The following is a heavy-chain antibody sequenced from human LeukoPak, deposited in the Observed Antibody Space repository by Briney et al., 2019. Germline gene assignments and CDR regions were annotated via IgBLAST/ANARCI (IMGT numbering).Heavy chain of an antibody. Sequence: RWASVKVSCKASGYTFTGYYMHWVRQAPGQGLEWMGWINPNSGGTNYAQKFQGRVTMTRDTSITTAYMELSRLRSGDTAVYFCARDSYCRGINCYAFDPWGQGTLVTVSS. J-gene: IGHJ5*02. CDR1: GYTFTGYY. CDR2: INPNSGGT. D-gene: IGHD2-2*01. V-gene: IGHV1-2*02. CDR3: ARDSYCRGINCYAFDP.